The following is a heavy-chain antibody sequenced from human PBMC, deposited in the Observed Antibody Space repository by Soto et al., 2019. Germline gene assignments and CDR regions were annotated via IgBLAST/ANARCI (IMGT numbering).Heavy chain of an antibody. CDR1: GESFNDYF. J-gene: IGHJ6*02. D-gene: IGHD6-13*01. V-gene: IGHV4-34*02. Sequence: QVALQQWGAGLLKPSQTLSLTCAVYGESFNDYFWTWIRQSPGGGLEWLAEVHHTVTSYYNPSLKSRLAVSVDTSRNQFSLNLTALTAADTATYYCARRKDSSRYFYGMDVWGQGTTVVVSS. CDR2: VHHTVTS. CDR3: ARRKDSSRYFYGMDV.